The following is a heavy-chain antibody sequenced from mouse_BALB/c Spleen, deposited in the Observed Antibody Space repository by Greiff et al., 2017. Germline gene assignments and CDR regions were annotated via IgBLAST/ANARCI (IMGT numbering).Heavy chain of an antibody. Sequence: QVQLQQSGAELVRPGSSVKISCKASGYAFSSYWMNWVKQRPGQGLEWIGQIYPGDGDTNYNGKFKGKATLTADKSSSTAYMQLSSLTSEDSAVYFCARYYGSSTPWFAYWGQGTLVTVS. V-gene: IGHV1-80*01. CDR3: ARYYGSSTPWFAY. CDR2: IYPGDGDT. J-gene: IGHJ3*01. CDR1: GYAFSSYW. D-gene: IGHD1-1*01.